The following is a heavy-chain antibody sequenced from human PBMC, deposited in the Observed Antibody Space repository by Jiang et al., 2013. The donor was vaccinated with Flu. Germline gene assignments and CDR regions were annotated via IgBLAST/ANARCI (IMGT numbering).Heavy chain of an antibody. J-gene: IGHJ5*02. CDR3: AREPRSMVRGVIITWWFDP. CDR1: GDSVSSNSAA. D-gene: IGHD3-10*01. Sequence: QTLSLTCAISGDSVSSNSAAWNWIRQSPSRGLEWLGRTFYRSKWYNDYAVSVKSRITINPDTSKNQFSLQLNSVTPEDTAVYYCAREPRSMVRGVIITWWFDPWGQGTLVTVSS. CDR2: TFYRSKWYN. V-gene: IGHV6-1*01.